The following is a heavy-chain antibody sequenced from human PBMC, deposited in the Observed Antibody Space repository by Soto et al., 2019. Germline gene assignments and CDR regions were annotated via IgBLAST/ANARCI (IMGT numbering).Heavy chain of an antibody. J-gene: IGHJ2*01. V-gene: IGHV4-59*01. Sequence: QVQLQESGPGLVKPSETLSLTCTVSGGSISTYYWSWIRQPPGKGLEWIGYIHYSGTTNYNPPLNSRITISVDTAKNQFSLKLSSGTAADTAVYYCARGYYDSSGYYHAYWYFDLWGRGNLVTVSS. D-gene: IGHD3-22*01. CDR3: ARGYYDSSGYYHAYWYFDL. CDR1: GGSISTYY. CDR2: IHYSGTT.